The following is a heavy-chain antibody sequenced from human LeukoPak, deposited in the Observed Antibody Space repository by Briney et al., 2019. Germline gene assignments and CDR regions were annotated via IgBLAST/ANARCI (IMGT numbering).Heavy chain of an antibody. V-gene: IGHV1-8*02. D-gene: IGHD2-2*01. Sequence: ASVKVSCKASGYTFTSYSISWVRQATGQGLEWMGWMNPNSGNTGYAQKFQGRVTMTRNTSISTAYMELRSLRSDDTAVYYCARVYCSSTSCYLGFDYWGQGTLVTVSS. J-gene: IGHJ4*02. CDR2: MNPNSGNT. CDR1: GYTFTSYS. CDR3: ARVYCSSTSCYLGFDY.